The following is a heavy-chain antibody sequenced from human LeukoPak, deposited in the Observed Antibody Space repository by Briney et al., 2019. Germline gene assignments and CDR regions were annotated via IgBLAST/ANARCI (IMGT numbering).Heavy chain of an antibody. CDR3: ARDVPEATRPGNYYYYYYMDV. V-gene: IGHV3-20*01. D-gene: IGHD6-6*01. CDR2: INWNGDST. Sequence: PGGSLRLSCAASGFTFGDYGLSWVRQAPGKGLKWVSGINWNGDSTGYADSVKGRFTISRDNAKNPLYLQMNSLRAEDTALYHCARDVPEATRPGNYYYYYYMDVWGKGTTVTVSS. CDR1: GFTFGDYG. J-gene: IGHJ6*03.